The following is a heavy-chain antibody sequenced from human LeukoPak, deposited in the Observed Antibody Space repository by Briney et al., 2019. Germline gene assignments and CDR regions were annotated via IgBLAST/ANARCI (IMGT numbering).Heavy chain of an antibody. J-gene: IGHJ3*02. V-gene: IGHV3-13*01. CDR2: IGTAGDT. CDR3: ARGRSLYYYDSSGYPWGAFDI. D-gene: IGHD3-22*01. Sequence: GGSLRLSCAASGFTFSSYDMHWVRQATGKGLEWVSAIGTAGDTYYPGSVKGRFPISRENAKTSLYLQMHSLRAGDTAVYYCARGRSLYYYDSSGYPWGAFDIWGQGTMVTVSS. CDR1: GFTFSSYD.